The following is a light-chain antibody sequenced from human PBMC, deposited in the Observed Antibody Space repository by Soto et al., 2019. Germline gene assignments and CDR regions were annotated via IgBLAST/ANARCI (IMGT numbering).Light chain of an antibody. V-gene: IGLV2-14*01. CDR1: SRDVGGYNY. J-gene: IGLJ1*01. CDR2: EVS. CDR3: SSYTSSSTRDV. Sequence: QSALTQPASVSVSPGQSITISCTGTSRDVGGYNYVSWYQQHPGKAPKLMIYEVSNRPSGVSNRFSGSKSGNTASLTISGLQAEDEADYYCSSYTSSSTRDVFGTGTKVTVL.